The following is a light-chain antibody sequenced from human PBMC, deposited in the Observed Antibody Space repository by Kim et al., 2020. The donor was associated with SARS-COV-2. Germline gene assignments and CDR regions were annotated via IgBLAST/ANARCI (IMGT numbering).Light chain of an antibody. CDR1: QSISSGY. CDR2: GAA. CDR3: QQYVGSPCT. Sequence: LSLGERAALSCRASQSISSGYLAWYQQKPGQAPRLLIYGAASRATGIPDRFSGSGSGTDFTLTISRLEAEDFAVYYCQQYVGSPCTFGQGTKLEI. V-gene: IGKV3-20*01. J-gene: IGKJ2*02.